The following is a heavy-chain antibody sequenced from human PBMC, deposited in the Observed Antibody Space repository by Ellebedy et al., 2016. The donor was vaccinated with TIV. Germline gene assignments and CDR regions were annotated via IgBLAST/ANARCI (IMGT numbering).Heavy chain of an antibody. CDR2: INKNSDYI. CDR3: ARESTDDWYFDL. J-gene: IGHJ2*01. V-gene: IGHV3-21*01. Sequence: PGGSLRLSCAASGFAFSRFGMDWVRQAQGKGLQWVPSINKNSDYIYYADSVKVRFTTPRDNSKNSLYLHINSMGLEDAGIYFCARESTDDWYFDLWGRGTLVTVST. CDR1: GFAFSRFG.